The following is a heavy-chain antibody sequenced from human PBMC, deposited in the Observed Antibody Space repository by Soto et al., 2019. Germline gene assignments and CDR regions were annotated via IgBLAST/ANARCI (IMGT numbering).Heavy chain of an antibody. CDR1: GFTFSRYA. J-gene: IGHJ4*02. D-gene: IGHD4-17*01. V-gene: IGHV3-23*01. CDR2: ISGSGTST. Sequence: EVQLLESGGALVQPGGSLRVSCAAAGFTFSRYAMNWVRQAPGKGLEWVSAISGSGTSTYYSDSVEGRFIISRDNSQNTLYLQMTGLRAEDTAVYYCAKDVSYGDPFVYWGQGTLVTVSS. CDR3: AKDVSYGDPFVY.